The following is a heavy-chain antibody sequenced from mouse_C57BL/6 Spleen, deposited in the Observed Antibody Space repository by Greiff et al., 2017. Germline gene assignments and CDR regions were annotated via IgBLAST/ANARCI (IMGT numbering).Heavy chain of an antibody. Sequence: EVMLVESGGGLVKPGGSLKLSCAASGFTFSDYGMHWVRQAPEKGLEWVAYISSGSSTIYYADTVKGRFTISRDNAKNTLFLQMTSLRSEDTAIYYCARDPTVVATDAMDYWGQGTSVTVSS. V-gene: IGHV5-17*01. CDR3: ARDPTVVATDAMDY. CDR1: GFTFSDYG. J-gene: IGHJ4*01. CDR2: ISSGSSTI. D-gene: IGHD1-1*01.